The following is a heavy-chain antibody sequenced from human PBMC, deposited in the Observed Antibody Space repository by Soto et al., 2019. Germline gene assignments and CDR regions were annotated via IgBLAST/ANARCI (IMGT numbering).Heavy chain of an antibody. V-gene: IGHV1-69*12. Sequence: QVQLVQSGAEVKKPGSSVKVSCKASGGTFSSYAINWVRQAPGQGLEWMGGSIPIFGTANYAQKGQGRVTITADESTSTAYMELSSLRSEDTAVYYCASPEHPGDAFDYWGQGTLVTVSS. CDR2: SIPIFGTA. D-gene: IGHD2-21*02. J-gene: IGHJ4*02. CDR3: ASPEHPGDAFDY. CDR1: GGTFSSYA.